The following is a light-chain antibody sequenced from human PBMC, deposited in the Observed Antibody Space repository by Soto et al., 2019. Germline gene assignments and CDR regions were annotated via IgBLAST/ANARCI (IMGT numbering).Light chain of an antibody. J-gene: IGKJ1*01. V-gene: IGKV3-20*01. Sequence: DIVLTQSPGTLSLSPGERATPSCRASQTVSSGYLAWYQQKHGQAPRLLIYGASSRATGIPDRFSGSGSGTDFTLTISRLEPEDFAVYYCQQYSRSPPTFGHGTKV. CDR1: QTVSSGY. CDR3: QQYSRSPPT. CDR2: GAS.